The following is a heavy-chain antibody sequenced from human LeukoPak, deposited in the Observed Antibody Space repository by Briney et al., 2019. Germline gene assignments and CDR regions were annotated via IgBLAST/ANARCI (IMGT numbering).Heavy chain of an antibody. V-gene: IGHV3-33*01. D-gene: IGHD3-9*01. CDR3: ARDIQYFEILTGYSALDY. Sequence: GGSLRLSCAASGFTFSTYGVHWVRQPPGKGLEWVAVIWYDGSKKYYADSVKGGFTISRDNSKNTLYLQINSLRDEDTAVYYCARDIQYFEILTGYSALDYWGQGTLVTVSS. J-gene: IGHJ4*02. CDR2: IWYDGSKK. CDR1: GFTFSTYG.